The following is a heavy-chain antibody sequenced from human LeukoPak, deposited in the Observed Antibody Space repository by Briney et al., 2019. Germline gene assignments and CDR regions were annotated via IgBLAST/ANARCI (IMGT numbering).Heavy chain of an antibody. CDR3: ARVSYDILTGYYSPLY. D-gene: IGHD3-9*01. J-gene: IGHJ4*02. CDR1: GFTFSSYW. CDR2: INSDGSST. Sequence: GGSLRLSCAASGFTFSSYWVHWVRQAPGKGLVWVSRINSDGSSTSYADSVKGRFTISRDNAKNTLYLQMNSLRAEDTAVYYCARVSYDILTGYYSPLYWGQGTLVTVSS. V-gene: IGHV3-74*01.